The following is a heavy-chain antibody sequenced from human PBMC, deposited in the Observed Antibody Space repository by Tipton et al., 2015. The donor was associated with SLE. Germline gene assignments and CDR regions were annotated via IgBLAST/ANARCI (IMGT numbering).Heavy chain of an antibody. CDR1: GGTLSNTI. J-gene: IGHJ4*02. Sequence: QSGAEVKKPGSSVKVSCMTSGGTLSNTIISWVRQAPGQGLEWMGRIIPMLRKTDYAQRFQGRVTISADKVTNTAYMEMTSLRSEDTATYYCARGQGSSWYLDWGQGTLVTVSA. V-gene: IGHV1-69*04. CDR2: IIPMLRKT. D-gene: IGHD6-13*01. CDR3: ARGQGSSWYLD.